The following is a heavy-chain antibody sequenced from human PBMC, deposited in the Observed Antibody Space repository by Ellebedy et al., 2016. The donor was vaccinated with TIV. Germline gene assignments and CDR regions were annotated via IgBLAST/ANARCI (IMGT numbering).Heavy chain of an antibody. Sequence: AASVKVSCKASGYTFSSYGISWVRQAPGQGLEWMGWISAYNGNTNYAQKLQGRVTMTTDTSTSTVYMELSSLRSDDTAVYYCARMYSSGSYYFDYWGQGTLVTVSS. CDR3: ARMYSSGSYYFDY. J-gene: IGHJ4*02. CDR2: ISAYNGNT. V-gene: IGHV1-18*01. D-gene: IGHD6-19*01. CDR1: GYTFSSYG.